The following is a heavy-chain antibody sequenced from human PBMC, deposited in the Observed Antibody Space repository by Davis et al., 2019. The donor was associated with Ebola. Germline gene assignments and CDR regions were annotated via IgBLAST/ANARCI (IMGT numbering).Heavy chain of an antibody. J-gene: IGHJ4*02. CDR2: VYETVAAI. CDR3: ARWRIGREYIDL. Sequence: GESLKISFEASGFTFAFSGYTMFWVRQAPGRGLEWVSGVYETVAAIYYADSVKGRFTVSRDDSDNTLSLQMNSLTVEDTAVYYCARWRIGREYIDLWGQGTQVTVS. D-gene: IGHD4-23*01. V-gene: IGHV3-23*01. CDR1: GFTFAFSGYT.